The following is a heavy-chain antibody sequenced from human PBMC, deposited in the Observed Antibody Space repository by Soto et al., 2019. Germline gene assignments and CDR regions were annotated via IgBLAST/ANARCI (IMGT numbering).Heavy chain of an antibody. J-gene: IGHJ4*02. CDR1: GSSISSGDYY. CDR2: IYYSGST. V-gene: IGHV4-30-4*01. CDR3: ARSEYYSNFDY. Sequence: PSETLSLTCTVSGSSISSGDYYWSWIRQPPGKALQWIGYIYYSGSTYYNPSLKSRVTISVDTSKNQFSLKLSSVTAADTAMYYCARSEYYSNFDYWGQGTLVTVSS. D-gene: IGHD3-10*01.